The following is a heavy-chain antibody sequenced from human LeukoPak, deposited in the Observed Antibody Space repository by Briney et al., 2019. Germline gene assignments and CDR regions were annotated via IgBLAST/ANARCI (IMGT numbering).Heavy chain of an antibody. Sequence: GESLKISCEGSGYSFTSYWISWVRQMPGKGLEWTGRIDPSDSYTNYSPSFQGHVTIPADKSISTAYLQWSSLKASDTAMYYCARLGADCSGGSCYHTWGQGTLVTVSS. CDR3: ARLGADCSGGSCYHT. V-gene: IGHV5-10-1*01. D-gene: IGHD2-15*01. J-gene: IGHJ5*02. CDR1: GYSFTSYW. CDR2: IDPSDSYT.